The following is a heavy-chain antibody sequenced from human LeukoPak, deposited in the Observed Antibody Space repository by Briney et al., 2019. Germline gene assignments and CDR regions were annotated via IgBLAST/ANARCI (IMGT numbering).Heavy chain of an antibody. CDR1: GGSISSSSYY. CDR2: IYYSGST. V-gene: IGHV4-39*01. Sequence: PSETLSLTCTVSGGSISSSSYYWGWIRQPPGKGLEWIASIYYSGSTYYNPSLKSRVTISVDTSKNQFSLKLSSVTAADTAVYYCAKTNSYGYSNFDYWGQGTLVTVSS. D-gene: IGHD5-18*01. J-gene: IGHJ4*02. CDR3: AKTNSYGYSNFDY.